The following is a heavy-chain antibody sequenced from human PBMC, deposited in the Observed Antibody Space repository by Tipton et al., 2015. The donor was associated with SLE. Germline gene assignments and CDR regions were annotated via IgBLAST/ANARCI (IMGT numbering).Heavy chain of an antibody. CDR1: DVSFSGYY. D-gene: IGHD1-20*01. J-gene: IGHJ3*01. V-gene: IGHV4-34*01. CDR3: ARERGAYNWGSPGGDFDL. Sequence: TLSLTCGVYDVSFSGYYWSWFRQPPGKGLEWIGEINDNGSTHDNPSLKSRVTLSVDTSKNQFSLRLTSVTAADTAVYYCARERGAYNWGSPGGDFDLWGQGTMVTVSS. CDR2: INDNGST.